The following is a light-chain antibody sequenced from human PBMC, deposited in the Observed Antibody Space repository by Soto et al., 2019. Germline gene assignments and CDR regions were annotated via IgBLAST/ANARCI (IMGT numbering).Light chain of an antibody. CDR2: EVS. J-gene: IGLJ1*01. Sequence: QSALTQAPSASGSPGQSVTISCTGTRSDVGGYNYVSWYQQHPGKAPKLMIYEVSQRPSGVPDRFSGSKSGNTASLTVSGLQAEDEADYYCNSYAGSNNVFGTGTKVTVL. CDR3: NSYAGSNNV. V-gene: IGLV2-8*01. CDR1: RSDVGGYNY.